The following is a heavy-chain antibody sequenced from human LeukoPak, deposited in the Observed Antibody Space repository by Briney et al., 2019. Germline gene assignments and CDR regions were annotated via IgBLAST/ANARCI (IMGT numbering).Heavy chain of an antibody. CDR3: ARCIAATGTLDY. V-gene: IGHV2-70*11. CDR2: IDWDDDK. D-gene: IGHD6-13*01. Sequence: SGPALVKPTQTLTLTCTFSGFSRSTNGMSVTWVRQPPGKALEWLARIDWDDDKYYSASLKTRLTISKDTSKNQVVITMTNTDPVDTATYFCARCIAATGTLDYWGQGALVTVSS. J-gene: IGHJ4*02. CDR1: GFSRSTNGMS.